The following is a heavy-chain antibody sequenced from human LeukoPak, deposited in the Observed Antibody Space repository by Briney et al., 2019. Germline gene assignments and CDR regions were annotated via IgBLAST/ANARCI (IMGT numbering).Heavy chain of an antibody. J-gene: IGHJ3*02. CDR3: AKXSLXYFDHWGGAFDI. CDR2: ISGSGGST. Sequence: GGSLRLSCAASGFTFSSYAMSWVRQAPGKGLEWVSAISGSGGSTYYADSVKGRFTISRDNSKNTLYLQMNSLRAEDTAVYYCAKXSLXYFDHWGGAFDIWGQGTMVTVSS. D-gene: IGHD3-9*01. V-gene: IGHV3-23*01. CDR1: GFTFSSYA.